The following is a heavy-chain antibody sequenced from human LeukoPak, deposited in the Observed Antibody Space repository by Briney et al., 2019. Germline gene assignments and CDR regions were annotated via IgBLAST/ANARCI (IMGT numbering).Heavy chain of an antibody. D-gene: IGHD1-26*01. CDR1: GGSISSSNW. CDR2: IYHSGST. Sequence: SETLSLTCTVSGGSISSSNWWSWVRQPPGKGLEWIGEIYHSGSTNYNPSLKSRVTISVDTSKNQFSLKLSSVTAADTAVYYRARGNRDSGSPSREFDYWGQGNLVTVSS. J-gene: IGHJ4*02. CDR3: ARGNRDSGSPSREFDY. V-gene: IGHV4-4*02.